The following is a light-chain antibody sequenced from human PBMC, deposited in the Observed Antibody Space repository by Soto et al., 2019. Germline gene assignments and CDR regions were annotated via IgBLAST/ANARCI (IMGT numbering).Light chain of an antibody. J-gene: IGLJ3*02. CDR1: SSDVGAYNY. CDR2: DVS. V-gene: IGLV2-14*01. Sequence: QSALTQPVSVSGSPGQSITISCTGTSSDVGAYNYVSWYQQHPGKAPKLMIYDVSNRPSGVSNRFSGSKSGNTASLTISGLQAEDEADYYCISYTSSNTLVFGGGTKLTVL. CDR3: ISYTSSNTLV.